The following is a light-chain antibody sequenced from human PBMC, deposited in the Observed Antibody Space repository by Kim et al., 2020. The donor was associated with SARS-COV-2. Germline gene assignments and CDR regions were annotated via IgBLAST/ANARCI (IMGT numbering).Light chain of an antibody. V-gene: IGKV3-20*01. CDR2: GAS. J-gene: IGKJ2*01. CDR1: QTISSSY. Sequence: SPGERATLSCRASQTISSSYLAWYQQKPGQAPRLLVYGASSRAAGIPDMFSGSGSGTDFSLTISRLEPEDLAVYYCQHYGRTPPYTFGQGTKLEI. CDR3: QHYGRTPPYT.